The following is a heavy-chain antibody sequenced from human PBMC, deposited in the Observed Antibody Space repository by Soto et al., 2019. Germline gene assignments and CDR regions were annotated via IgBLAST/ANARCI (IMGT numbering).Heavy chain of an antibody. Sequence: GGSLRLSCAASGFTFSSYAMSWVRQAPGKGLEWVSAISGSGGSTYYADSVKGRFTISRDNSKNTLYLQMNSLRAEDTAVYYCAKDGRSEGYSSEGTSVGYWGQGTLVTVSS. V-gene: IGHV3-23*01. D-gene: IGHD6-25*01. CDR2: ISGSGGST. CDR1: GFTFSSYA. CDR3: AKDGRSEGYSSEGTSVGY. J-gene: IGHJ4*02.